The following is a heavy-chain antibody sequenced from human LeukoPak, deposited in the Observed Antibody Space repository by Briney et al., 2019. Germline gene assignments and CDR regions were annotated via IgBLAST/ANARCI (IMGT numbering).Heavy chain of an antibody. V-gene: IGHV1-8*01. D-gene: IGHD2-15*01. Sequence: ASVKVSCKASGYTFTSYDINWVRQATGQGLEWMGWMNPNSGNTGYAQKFQGRVTMTRNTSISTAYMELSSLRSEDTAVYYCATIGYCSGGSCLTIFDYWGQGTLVTVSS. CDR2: MNPNSGNT. J-gene: IGHJ4*02. CDR1: GYTFTSYD. CDR3: ATIGYCSGGSCLTIFDY.